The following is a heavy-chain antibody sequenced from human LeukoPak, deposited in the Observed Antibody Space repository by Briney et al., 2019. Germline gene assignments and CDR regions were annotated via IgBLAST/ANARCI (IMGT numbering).Heavy chain of an antibody. CDR2: IYPADSTA. J-gene: IGHJ4*02. CDR1: GYSCTTYW. Sequence: GESLKISWKASGYSCTTYWIGWVRQVPGKGLGWVGIIYPADSTAKYSPSFQGQVTISADKSISTAYLQWRSLKAADPAMYYCPRQEGYDFWSGYYTDYWGPGTLVTVSS. V-gene: IGHV5-51*01. CDR3: PRQEGYDFWSGYYTDY. D-gene: IGHD3-3*01.